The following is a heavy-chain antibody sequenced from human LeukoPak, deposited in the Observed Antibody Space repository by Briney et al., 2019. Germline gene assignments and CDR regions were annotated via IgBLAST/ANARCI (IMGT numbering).Heavy chain of an antibody. V-gene: IGHV4-34*11. CDR2: IFYTGTT. CDR3: ARSWSGGNYGNFDS. Sequence: SQTLSPTCAVDGRSFTAYYWSCIRQPPGKGLEWVGCIFYTGTTSYNPSFKSRVTISADTSKKQFSLSLTSVTAADTAVYYCARSWSGGNYGNFDSWGQGRVVTASS. D-gene: IGHD4-23*01. CDR1: GRSFTAYY. J-gene: IGHJ4*02.